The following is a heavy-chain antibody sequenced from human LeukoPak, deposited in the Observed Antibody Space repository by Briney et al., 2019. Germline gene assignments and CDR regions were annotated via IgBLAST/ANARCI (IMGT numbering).Heavy chain of an antibody. D-gene: IGHD1-26*01. J-gene: IGHJ5*02. CDR1: GFTISSYW. V-gene: IGHV3-74*01. CDR2: ISSDGSTT. CDR3: ARDRGSPNLNWFDP. Sequence: GGSLRLSCAASGFTISSYWMHWVRQAPGKGLVWVSRISSDGSTTTYADSVKGRFTISKDNAKNMVYLQMNSLRAEDTAVYYCARDRGSPNLNWFDPWGQGTLVTVSS.